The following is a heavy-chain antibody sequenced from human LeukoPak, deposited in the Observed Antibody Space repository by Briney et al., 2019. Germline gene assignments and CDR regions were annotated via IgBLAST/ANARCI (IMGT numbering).Heavy chain of an antibody. CDR1: GGSISSYY. J-gene: IGHJ6*03. CDR2: IYYSGSS. V-gene: IGHV4-59*01. CDR3: ARVPRSYYYYYYMDV. Sequence: SETLSLTCTVSGGSISSYYWSWIRQPPGKGLEWLGYIYYSGSSNYNPSLKSRVTISADTSKNQFSLKLSSVTAADTAVYYCARVPRSYYYYYYMDVWGKGTTVTVSS.